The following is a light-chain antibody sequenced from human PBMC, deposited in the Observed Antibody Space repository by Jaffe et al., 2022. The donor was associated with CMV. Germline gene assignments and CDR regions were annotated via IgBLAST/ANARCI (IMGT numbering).Light chain of an antibody. CDR2: RTS. J-gene: IGKJ3*01. Sequence: DFQMTQFPSTLSASVGDRVTITCRASQNINDWLAWYQQRPGRAPKLLIYRTSTLEEEVPSRFSGSGSGTEFTLTISSLQPDDFATYYCHHYTSHSGGTFGPGTKVDVK. CDR3: HHYTSHSGGT. V-gene: IGKV1-5*03. CDR1: QNINDW.